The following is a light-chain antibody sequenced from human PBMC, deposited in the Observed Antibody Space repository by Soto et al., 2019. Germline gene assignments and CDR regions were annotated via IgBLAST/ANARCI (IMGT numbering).Light chain of an antibody. V-gene: IGKV1-39*01. Sequence: DIQVTQSPSSLSASVGDRVTITCRASQSISIYLNWYQQKPGKAPKLLIHAASSLQSGVPSRFSGSGSGTDFTLTINSLQPEDFATYYCQQSYSTPPRTFGQGTRLEIK. CDR1: QSISIY. CDR2: AAS. CDR3: QQSYSTPPRT. J-gene: IGKJ5*01.